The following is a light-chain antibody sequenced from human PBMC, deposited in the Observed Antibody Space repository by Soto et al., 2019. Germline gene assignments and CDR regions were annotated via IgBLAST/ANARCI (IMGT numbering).Light chain of an antibody. Sequence: DIQMTQSPSSVSASVGDRVTITCRASQDISRWLAWFQQKPGKAPKLLIHAAASLQRGVPSRFSGSGSGTDFTLTNSSLQPEDFATYYCQQANSFLGITFGPGTKVDIK. J-gene: IGKJ3*01. CDR1: QDISRW. V-gene: IGKV1-12*01. CDR3: QQANSFLGIT. CDR2: AAA.